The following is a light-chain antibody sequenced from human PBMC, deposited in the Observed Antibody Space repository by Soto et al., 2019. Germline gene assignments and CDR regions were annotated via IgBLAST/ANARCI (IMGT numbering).Light chain of an antibody. V-gene: IGKV1-27*01. CDR2: AAS. CDR3: QKYNSAPRT. J-gene: IGKJ1*01. Sequence: DIEMTQSPSSLSASVVASVTITCRASQDISNYLAWYQQKPGKVPKLLIYAASTLQSGVPSRFGGSGSGTDFTLTISSLQPEDVATYYCQKYNSAPRTFGQGTKVEIK. CDR1: QDISNY.